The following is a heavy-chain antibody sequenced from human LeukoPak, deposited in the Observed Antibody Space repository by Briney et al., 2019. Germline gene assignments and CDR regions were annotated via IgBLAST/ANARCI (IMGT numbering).Heavy chain of an antibody. D-gene: IGHD3-3*01. V-gene: IGHV3-23*01. CDR2: ISGSGGST. J-gene: IGHJ4*02. Sequence: GGSLRLSCAASGFTFSSYAMSWVRQAPGKELEWVSAISGSGGSTYYADSVKGRFTISRDNSKNTLYLQMNSLRAEDTAVYYCAKDIFEDFWSGYYSRAFDYWGQGTLVTVSS. CDR1: GFTFSSYA. CDR3: AKDIFEDFWSGYYSRAFDY.